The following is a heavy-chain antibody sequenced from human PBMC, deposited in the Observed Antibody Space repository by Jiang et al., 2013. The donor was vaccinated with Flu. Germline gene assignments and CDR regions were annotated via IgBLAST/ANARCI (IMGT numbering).Heavy chain of an antibody. CDR1: SNY. J-gene: IGHJ4*02. CDR2: IYSGGST. CDR3: ATAIVDIAMDYYFDY. V-gene: IGHV3-53*01. D-gene: IGHD5-18*01. Sequence: SNYMSWVRPGVQGRGWSGSSVIYSGGSTYYADSVKGRFTISRDNSKNTLYLQMNSLRAEDTAVYYCATAIVDIAMDYYFDYWGQGTLVTVSS.